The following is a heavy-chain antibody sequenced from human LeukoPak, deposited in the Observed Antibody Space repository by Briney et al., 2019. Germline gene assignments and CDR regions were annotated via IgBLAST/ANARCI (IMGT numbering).Heavy chain of an antibody. CDR1: GGSISSSSYY. J-gene: IGHJ6*03. CDR3: AKLGSFYYYMDV. CDR2: IYYSGST. Sequence: NSSETLSLTCTVSGGSISSSSYYWGWIRQPPGKGLEWIGSIYYSGSTYYNPSLKSRVTISVDTSKNQFSLKLSSVTAADTAVYYCAKLGSFYYYMDVWGKGTTVTVSS. V-gene: IGHV4-39*07. D-gene: IGHD3-16*01.